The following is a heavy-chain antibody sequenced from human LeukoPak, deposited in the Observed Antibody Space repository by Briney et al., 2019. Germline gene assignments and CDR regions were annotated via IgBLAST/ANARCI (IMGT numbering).Heavy chain of an antibody. Sequence: ASVKVSCKASGGTFSSYAISWVRQAPGQGLEWMGGIIPIFGTANYAQKFQGRVTITTDESTSTAYMELSSLRSEDTAVYYCARNSYYDILTGYRGYMDVWGKGTTVTVSS. J-gene: IGHJ6*03. CDR3: ARNSYYDILTGYRGYMDV. CDR1: GGTFSSYA. CDR2: IIPIFGTA. D-gene: IGHD3-9*01. V-gene: IGHV1-69*05.